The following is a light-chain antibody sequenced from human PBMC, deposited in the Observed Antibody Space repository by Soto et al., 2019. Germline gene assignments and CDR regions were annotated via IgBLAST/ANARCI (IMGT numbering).Light chain of an antibody. V-gene: IGKV3-15*01. Sequence: EIVLSQSPGTLSFSPGERATPSCRASQSASSKLAWYQQKPGQAPRLLIYGASTRATGIPSRFSGSGSGTEFTLTISSMESEDFAVYYCQQYNNWPRTFGQGTKVDIK. CDR3: QQYNNWPRT. CDR1: QSASSK. J-gene: IGKJ1*01. CDR2: GAS.